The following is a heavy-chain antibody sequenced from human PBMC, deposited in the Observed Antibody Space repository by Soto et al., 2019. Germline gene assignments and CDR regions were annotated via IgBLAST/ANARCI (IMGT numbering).Heavy chain of an antibody. J-gene: IGHJ5*02. V-gene: IGHV3-53*01. D-gene: IGHD2-2*01. CDR3: ARALPVAKGGFDP. Sequence: PGGSLRLSCAASGFTVSNTYMTWVRQPPGKGLECVSVIYTAGGTNYADSVKGRFIISGDNSKNTLYLQMNSLRAEDTAVYYCARALPVAKGGFDPWGQGTLVTVSS. CDR2: IYTAGGT. CDR1: GFTVSNTY.